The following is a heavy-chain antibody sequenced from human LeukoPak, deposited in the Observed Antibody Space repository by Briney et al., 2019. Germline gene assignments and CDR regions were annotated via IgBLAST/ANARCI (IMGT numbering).Heavy chain of an antibody. CDR3: ARDRRPDFDY. V-gene: IGHV3-48*01. J-gene: IGHJ4*02. CDR1: GFTFSSYS. CDR2: ISSSSSTI. Sequence: PGGSLSLSCAASGFTFSSYSMNWVRQAPGKGLEWVSYISSSSSTIYYADSVKGRFTISRDNAKNSLYLQMNSLRAEDTAVYYCARDRRPDFDYWGQGTLVTVSS.